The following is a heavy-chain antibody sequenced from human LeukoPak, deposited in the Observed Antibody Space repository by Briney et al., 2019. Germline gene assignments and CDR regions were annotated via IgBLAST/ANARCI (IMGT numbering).Heavy chain of an antibody. V-gene: IGHV1-69*13. Sequence: SVKVSYKTSGGTFNSYAISWVRQAPGQGLEWMGGIIPIFGTTSYAQKFQGRVTITADESTNTAYMELSSLRSEDTAVYYCARESYHDFWSGYYSGMAPPHHTNWFDPWGQGTLVTVSS. CDR2: IIPIFGTT. D-gene: IGHD3-3*01. CDR1: GGTFNSYA. CDR3: ARESYHDFWSGYYSGMAPPHHTNWFDP. J-gene: IGHJ5*02.